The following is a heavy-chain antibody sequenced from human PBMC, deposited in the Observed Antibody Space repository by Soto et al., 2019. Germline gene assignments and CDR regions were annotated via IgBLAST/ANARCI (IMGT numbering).Heavy chain of an antibody. J-gene: IGHJ6*02. Sequence: ASVKVSCKASGYTFTSYDINWVRQATGQGLEWMGWMNPNSGNTGYAQKFQGRVTMTRNTSISTAYMELSSLRAEDTALYFCAKVTKRAAAGRYEYYKYGMDVWGQGATVTVSS. D-gene: IGHD6-13*01. CDR3: AKVTKRAAAGRYEYYKYGMDV. V-gene: IGHV1-8*01. CDR1: GYTFTSYD. CDR2: MNPNSGNT.